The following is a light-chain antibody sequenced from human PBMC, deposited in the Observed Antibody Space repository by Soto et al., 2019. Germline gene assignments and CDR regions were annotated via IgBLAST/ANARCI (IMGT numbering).Light chain of an antibody. CDR2: DAS. CDR1: QSVSGS. V-gene: IGKV3-11*01. Sequence: EIVLTQSPATLSLSPGERATLSCRASQSVSGSLAWCQQKPGQAPRLLIYDASNRATGIPARFSGSGSGTDFTLTISSLEPEDFALYYCQQRSNWVYTFGQGTKLEIK. CDR3: QQRSNWVYT. J-gene: IGKJ2*01.